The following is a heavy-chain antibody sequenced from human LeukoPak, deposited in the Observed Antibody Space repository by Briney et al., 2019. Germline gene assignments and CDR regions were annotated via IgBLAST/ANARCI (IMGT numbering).Heavy chain of an antibody. Sequence: ASETLSLTCTVSGGSISSDYWSWIRQPPGQGLGWIGYIYYSGSTNYNPSLKSRVTISVDTSKKQFSLKLSFVSAADTAVYYCARVTGYMTEDYFDYWGQGTLITVSS. CDR2: IYYSGST. CDR1: GGSISSDY. CDR3: ARVTGYMTEDYFDY. J-gene: IGHJ4*02. V-gene: IGHV4-59*01. D-gene: IGHD6-13*01.